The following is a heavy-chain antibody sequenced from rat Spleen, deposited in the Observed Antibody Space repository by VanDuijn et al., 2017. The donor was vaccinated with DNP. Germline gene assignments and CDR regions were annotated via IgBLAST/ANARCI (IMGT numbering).Heavy chain of an antibody. CDR2: INYDGGRT. Sequence: EVQLVESGGGFVQPGRSLKLSCVASGFTFSDYYMAWVRQTPAKGLAWVAYINYDGGRTYYGDSVRGRFTISRDNAKSILYLQMNSLRSEDMATYYCTTKRVYYGLLLEAWGQGTSVTVSS. CDR3: TTKRVYYGLLLEA. CDR1: GFTFSDYY. V-gene: IGHV5-20*01. J-gene: IGHJ4*01. D-gene: IGHD1-6*01.